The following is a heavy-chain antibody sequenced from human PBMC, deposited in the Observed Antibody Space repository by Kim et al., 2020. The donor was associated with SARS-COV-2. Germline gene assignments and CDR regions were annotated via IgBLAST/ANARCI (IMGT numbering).Heavy chain of an antibody. CDR3: ARDGRSVDYYFDY. J-gene: IGHJ4*02. Sequence: ASVKVSCKASGYTFTSYCLHWVRQAPGQILEWMGWIDVANTNTHYSENFQGRVTISRDSSATTVYIELSSLRSEDTAVYYCARDGRSVDYYFDYWGQGTLVTLSS. V-gene: IGHV1-3*01. CDR2: IDVANTNT. CDR1: GYTFTSYC.